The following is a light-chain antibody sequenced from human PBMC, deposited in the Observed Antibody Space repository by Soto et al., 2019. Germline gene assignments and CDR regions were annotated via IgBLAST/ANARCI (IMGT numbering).Light chain of an antibody. V-gene: IGLV1-51*01. CDR3: GSWDSSLSAYV. J-gene: IGLJ1*01. CDR2: DDN. CDR1: SSNIGGNS. Sequence: QSVLTQPPSVSAAPGQKVTISCSGSSSNIGGNSVSWYQQLPGTAPKLLIYDDNKRPSGIPDRFSGSKSGTSATLGITGFQTGDEADYYCGSWDSSLSAYVFGTGTKVT.